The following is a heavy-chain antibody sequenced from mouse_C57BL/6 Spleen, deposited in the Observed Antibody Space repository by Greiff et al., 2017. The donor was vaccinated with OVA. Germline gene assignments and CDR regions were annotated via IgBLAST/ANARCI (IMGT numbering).Heavy chain of an antibody. CDR3: ARNSNYEGPFAY. CDR1: GYTFTDYY. J-gene: IGHJ3*01. CDR2: INPYNGGT. Sequence: VQLQQPGPVLVKPGASVKMSCKASGYTFTDYYMNWVKQSHGKSLEWIGVINPYNGGTSYNQKFKGKATLTVDKSSSTAYMELNSLTSEDSAVYYCARNSNYEGPFAYWGQGTLVTVSA. V-gene: IGHV1-19*01. D-gene: IGHD2-5*01.